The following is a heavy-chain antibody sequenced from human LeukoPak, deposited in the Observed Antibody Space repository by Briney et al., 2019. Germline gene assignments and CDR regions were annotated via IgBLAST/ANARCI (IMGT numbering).Heavy chain of an antibody. CDR3: AKGISVTDYYYGMDV. J-gene: IGHJ6*02. D-gene: IGHD2-21*02. CDR2: ISRNSGAI. Sequence: GGSLRLSCAASGVTISNKYMSWVRQAPGKGLEWVSGISRNSGAIGYADSVKGRFTISRDNAKNSLFLQMNSLQDEDTALYFCAKGISVTDYYYGMDVWGQGTTVTVSS. V-gene: IGHV3-9*01. CDR1: GVTISNKY.